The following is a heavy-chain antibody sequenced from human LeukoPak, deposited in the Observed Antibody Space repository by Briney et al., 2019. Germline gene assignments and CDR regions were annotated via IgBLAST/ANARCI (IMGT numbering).Heavy chain of an antibody. CDR3: AGWVDRNMNVDYYFDS. D-gene: IGHD2-15*01. CDR2: YNAEDGRI. J-gene: IGHJ4*02. CDR1: GYSLADLS. V-gene: IGHV1-24*01. Sequence: ASVKVSCEVSGYSLADLSMHWVRQAPGKGLEWMGGYNAEDGRIVYAQEFQGRVTMSEDTSTDTAYMELSSLRFDDTAVDYYAGWVDRNMNVDYYFDSWGQGTLVTVSS.